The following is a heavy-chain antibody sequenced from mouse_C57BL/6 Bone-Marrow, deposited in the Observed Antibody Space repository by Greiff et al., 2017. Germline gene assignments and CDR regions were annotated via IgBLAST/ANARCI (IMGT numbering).Heavy chain of an antibody. V-gene: IGHV1-42*01. J-gene: IGHJ1*03. Sequence: VQLKESGPELVKPGTSVKISCTASGYSFTGYYMNWVKQTPEKSLEWIGEINPNTGGTTYNQNFKAKATLTVDKSSSTAYMQLNSLTSEDSAVYYCARRGSPYWYFDVWGTGTTVTVSS. CDR2: INPNTGGT. CDR1: GYSFTGYY. CDR3: ARRGSPYWYFDV.